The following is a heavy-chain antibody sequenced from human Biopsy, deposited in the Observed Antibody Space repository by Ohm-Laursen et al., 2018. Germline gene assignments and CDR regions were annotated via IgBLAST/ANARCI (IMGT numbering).Heavy chain of an antibody. J-gene: IGHJ6*02. CDR1: GESFNGYY. CDR3: VRGVDYYDPYHYYALDV. Sequence: PSQTLSLTCVVYGESFNGYYWSWIRQTPGKGLEWIGEINHSGRTNYNPSLKSRVTISVDTSKNKFSLKVRSVTAADTAVYYCVRGVDYYDPYHYYALDVWGQGTTVTVSS. V-gene: IGHV4-34*01. CDR2: INHSGRT. D-gene: IGHD3-22*01.